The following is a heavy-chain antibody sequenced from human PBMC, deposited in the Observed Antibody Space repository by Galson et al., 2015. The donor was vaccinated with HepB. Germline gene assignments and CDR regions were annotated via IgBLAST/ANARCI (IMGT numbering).Heavy chain of an antibody. CDR1: GFTFSDYY. Sequence: SLRLSCAASGFTFSDYYMSWIRQAPGKGLEWVSYISSSSSYTNYADSVKGRFTISRDNAKNSLYLQMNSLRAEDTAVYYCARDRGPIAAAGLLFDYWGQGTLVTVSS. J-gene: IGHJ4*02. D-gene: IGHD6-13*01. CDR2: ISSSSSYT. CDR3: ARDRGPIAAAGLLFDY. V-gene: IGHV3-11*06.